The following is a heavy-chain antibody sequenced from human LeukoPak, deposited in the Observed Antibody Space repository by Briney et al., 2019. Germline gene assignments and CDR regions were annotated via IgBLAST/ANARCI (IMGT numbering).Heavy chain of an antibody. V-gene: IGHV3-53*01. CDR1: GFTVSSNY. CDR2: LYSGGAT. Sequence: GGSLRLSCAGSGFTVSSNYMSWVRQPAGKGLEWVSVLYSGGATFYADSVKGRFTISRDTSKNTLYLQMNDLRADDTAVYYCTKLKGWYGEGFFDYWGQGTLVTVSS. CDR3: TKLKGWYGEGFFDY. J-gene: IGHJ4*02. D-gene: IGHD6-19*01.